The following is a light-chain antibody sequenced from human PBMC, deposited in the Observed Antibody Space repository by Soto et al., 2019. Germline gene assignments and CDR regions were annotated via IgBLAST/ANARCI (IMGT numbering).Light chain of an antibody. CDR3: CSYAESFYV. V-gene: IGLV2-11*01. CDR2: DVS. J-gene: IGLJ1*01. CDR1: NSDVGDYNF. Sequence: QSALTQPRSVSGSPGQSVTISCTGTNSDVGDYNFVSWYQQYPGKVPKLMIYDVSKRSSGVPDRFSGSKSGNTASLIISGLQAEDEADYYCCSYAESFYVFGTGTQLTVL.